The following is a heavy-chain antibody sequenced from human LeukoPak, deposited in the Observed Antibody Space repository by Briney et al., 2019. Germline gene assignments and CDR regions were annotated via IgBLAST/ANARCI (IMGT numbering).Heavy chain of an antibody. Sequence: GGSLRLSCAASGVTVSSNYMSWVRQAPGKGLEWVSVIYSGGSTYYADSVKGRFTISRDNSKSTLYLQMNSVRAEDTAVYYCATSDGFFDYWGQGTLVTVSS. CDR3: ATSDGFFDY. D-gene: IGHD2-21*02. J-gene: IGHJ4*02. CDR1: GVTVSSNY. V-gene: IGHV3-66*01. CDR2: IYSGGST.